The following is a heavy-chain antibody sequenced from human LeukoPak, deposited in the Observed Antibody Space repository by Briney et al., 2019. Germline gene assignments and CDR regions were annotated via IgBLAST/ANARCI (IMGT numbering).Heavy chain of an antibody. CDR3: NAGLEY. V-gene: IGHV3-48*03. CDR1: GINFRIYE. CDR2: IGRGSSPI. Sequence: GGSLRLSCVASGINFRIYEMNWVRQAPGKGLERVSHIGRGSSPIYYTDSVQGRFTISRDNAKQSLYLQINNLNAEDTCLYYCNAGLEYWGQGNLVTVSS. D-gene: IGHD3/OR15-3a*01. J-gene: IGHJ4*02.